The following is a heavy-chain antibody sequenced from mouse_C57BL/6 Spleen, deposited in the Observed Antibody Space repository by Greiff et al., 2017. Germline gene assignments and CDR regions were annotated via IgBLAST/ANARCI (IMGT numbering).Heavy chain of an antibody. CDR1: GFTFSSYA. J-gene: IGHJ2*01. CDR2: ISDGGSYT. CDR3: ARGDYGSSYGYFDY. Sequence: EVQLQQSGGGLVKPGGSLKLSCAASGFTFSSYAMSWVRQTPEKRLAWVATISDGGSYTYYPDNVKGRFTISRDNAKNNLYLQMSHLKSEDTAMYYCARGDYGSSYGYFDYWGQGTTLTVSS. D-gene: IGHD1-1*01. V-gene: IGHV5-4*01.